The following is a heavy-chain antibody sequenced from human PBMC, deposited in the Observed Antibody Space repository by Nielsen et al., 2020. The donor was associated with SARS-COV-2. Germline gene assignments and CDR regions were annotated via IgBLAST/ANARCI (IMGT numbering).Heavy chain of an antibody. CDR1: GISITSYW. Sequence: GGSLRLSCAASGISITSYWMNWVRQVPGKGLEWVASIKEDGSERYFVDSVKGRFTISRDNAKNSLYLQINSLRAEDTAVYYCARDLFVIVYYDSSANWFDPWGQGTLVTVSS. D-gene: IGHD3-22*01. J-gene: IGHJ5*02. CDR2: IKEDGSER. CDR3: ARDLFVIVYYDSSANWFDP. V-gene: IGHV3-7*01.